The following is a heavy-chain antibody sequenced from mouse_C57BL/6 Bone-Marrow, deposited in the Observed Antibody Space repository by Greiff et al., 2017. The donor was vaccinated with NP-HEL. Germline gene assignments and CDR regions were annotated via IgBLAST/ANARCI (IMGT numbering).Heavy chain of an antibody. J-gene: IGHJ1*03. Sequence: EVKLVESGEGLVKPGGSLKLSCAASGFTFSSYAMSWVRQTPEKRLEWVAYISSGGDYIYYADTVQGRFTISRDNARNTLYLQMSSLKSEDTAMYYCTRVYGNYVGYWYFDVWGTGTTVTVSS. V-gene: IGHV5-9-1*02. CDR3: TRVYGNYVGYWYFDV. CDR1: GFTFSSYA. D-gene: IGHD2-1*01. CDR2: ISSGGDYI.